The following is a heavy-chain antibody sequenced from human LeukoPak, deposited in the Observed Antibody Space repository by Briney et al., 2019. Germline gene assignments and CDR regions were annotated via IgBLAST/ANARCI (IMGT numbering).Heavy chain of an antibody. CDR2: IKDGGTTT. CDR3: TTIRPGY. J-gene: IGHJ4*02. Sequence: GGSLRLSCAASGFTFSSYWIHSVRQVPGKGLVWVSRIKDGGTTTDYADSVKGRFTISRDDDKNTLYLQMNSLRAEDTAVYYCTTIRPGYWGQGTLVTVSP. V-gene: IGHV3-74*01. D-gene: IGHD5-12*01. CDR1: GFTFSSYW.